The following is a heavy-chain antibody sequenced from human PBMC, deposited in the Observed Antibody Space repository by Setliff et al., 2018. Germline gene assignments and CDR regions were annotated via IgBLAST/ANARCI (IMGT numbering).Heavy chain of an antibody. J-gene: IGHJ4*02. Sequence: SETLSLTCTVSGGSISSSSYYWGWIRQPPGKGLEWIGSIYHSGSTYYNPSLKSRVTISMDTSKNQFSLRASSVTAADTAVYYCARSFSRREKFLLDYWGQGALVTVSS. CDR2: IYHSGST. V-gene: IGHV4-39*07. CDR1: GGSISSSSYY. CDR3: ARSFSRREKFLLDY.